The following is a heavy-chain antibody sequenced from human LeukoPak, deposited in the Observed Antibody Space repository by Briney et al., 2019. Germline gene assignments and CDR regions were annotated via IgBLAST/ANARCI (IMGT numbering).Heavy chain of an antibody. V-gene: IGHV3-21*01. Sequence: GGSLRLSCAASGFTFSSYSMNWVRQAPGKGLEWVSSISSSSSYIYYADSVKGRFTISRDNAKNSLYLQMNSLRAEDTAVYYCARDLRRLIVGATNAFDIWGQGTMVTVSS. D-gene: IGHD1-26*01. J-gene: IGHJ3*02. CDR2: ISSSSSYI. CDR1: GFTFSSYS. CDR3: ARDLRRLIVGATNAFDI.